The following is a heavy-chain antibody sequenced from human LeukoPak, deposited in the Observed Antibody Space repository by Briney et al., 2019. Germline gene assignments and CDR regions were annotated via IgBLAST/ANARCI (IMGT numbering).Heavy chain of an antibody. CDR3: AKSRYSSSWYYFDY. CDR2: ISGSGGSR. J-gene: IGHJ4*02. Sequence: GGSLRLSCAASGFTFSSYAMSWVRQAPGKGLEWVSAISGSGGSRYYADSVKGRFTISRDNSKNTLYLQMNSLRAEDTAVYYCAKSRYSSSWYYFDYWGQGTLVTVSS. CDR1: GFTFSSYA. V-gene: IGHV3-23*01. D-gene: IGHD6-13*01.